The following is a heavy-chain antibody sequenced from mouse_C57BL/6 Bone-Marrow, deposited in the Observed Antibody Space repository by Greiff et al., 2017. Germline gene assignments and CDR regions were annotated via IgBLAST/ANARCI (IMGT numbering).Heavy chain of an antibody. CDR2: INPGSGGT. CDR3: ARELRRFAY. CDR1: GYAFTNYL. Sequence: QVQLQQSGAELVRPGTSVKVSCKASGYAFTNYLIEWVKQRPGQGLEWIGVINPGSGGTNYNEKFKGKATLTADKSSSTAYMQLSSLTSEDAAVYVCARELRRFAYWGQGTLVTVSA. D-gene: IGHD1-1*01. V-gene: IGHV1-54*01. J-gene: IGHJ3*01.